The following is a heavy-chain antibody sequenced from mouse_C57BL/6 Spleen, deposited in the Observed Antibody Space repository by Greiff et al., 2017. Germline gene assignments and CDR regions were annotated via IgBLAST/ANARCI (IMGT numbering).Heavy chain of an antibody. CDR2: IWSGGST. CDR3: ASITGTDYAMDY. CDR1: GFSLTSYG. V-gene: IGHV2-2*01. J-gene: IGHJ4*01. Sequence: VQLQESGPGLVQPSQSLSITCTVSGFSLTSYGVHWVRQSPGKGLEWLGVIWSGGSTDSNDAFISRLSNSKDNSKSQVFFKMNSLQADDTTIYYCASITGTDYAMDYWGQGTSGTVSS. D-gene: IGHD4-1*01.